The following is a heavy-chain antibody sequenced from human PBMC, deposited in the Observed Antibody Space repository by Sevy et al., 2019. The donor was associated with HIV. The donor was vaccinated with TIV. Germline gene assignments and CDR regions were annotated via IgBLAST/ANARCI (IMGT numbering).Heavy chain of an antibody. CDR1: GFIFSSYV. D-gene: IGHD4-17*01. V-gene: IGHV3-23*01. CDR3: RATGTVTTFHDY. CDR2: ISGSGGST. J-gene: IGHJ4*02. Sequence: GGSLRLSCAASGFIFSSYVMSWVRQAPGKGLEWVSAISGSGGSTYYADSVKGRFTISRDNSKNTLYLQMNSLRAEDTAVYYGRATGTVTTFHDYWGQGTLVTVSS.